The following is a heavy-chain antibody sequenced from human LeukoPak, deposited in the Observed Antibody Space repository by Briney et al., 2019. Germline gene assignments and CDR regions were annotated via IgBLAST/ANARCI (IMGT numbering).Heavy chain of an antibody. Sequence: GGSLRLSCAASGFTFSSYAMRWVRQAPGKGPEWVSAISGSGGSTCYADSVKGRFTISRDNSKNTLYLQMNSLRAEDTAVYYCAKDRSGWYYFDYWGQGTLVTVSS. V-gene: IGHV3-23*01. CDR1: GFTFSSYA. J-gene: IGHJ4*02. D-gene: IGHD6-19*01. CDR2: ISGSGGST. CDR3: AKDRSGWYYFDY.